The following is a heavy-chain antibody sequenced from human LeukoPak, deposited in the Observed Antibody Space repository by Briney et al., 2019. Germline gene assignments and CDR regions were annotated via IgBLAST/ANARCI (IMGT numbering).Heavy chain of an antibody. CDR3: AKDDNYIRFLS. D-gene: IGHD3-16*01. Sequence: GETLRLSCAASGFTFNSHGMNWVRQAPGKGVEWVSGISGSGGNTYYADSVKGRFTISRDNSKNTLYLQMNSLRAEDTAVYYCAKDDNYIRFLSWGQGTLVTVSS. CDR1: GFTFNSHG. CDR2: ISGSGGNT. J-gene: IGHJ5*02. V-gene: IGHV3-23*01.